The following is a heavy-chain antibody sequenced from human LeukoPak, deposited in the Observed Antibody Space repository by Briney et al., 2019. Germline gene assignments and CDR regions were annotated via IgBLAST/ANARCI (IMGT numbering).Heavy chain of an antibody. CDR1: GFTFSSYW. CDR2: IKQDGSEK. Sequence: GGSLRLSCTASGFTFSSYWMNWVRQAPGKGLEWVANIKQDGSEKYYVDSVKGRFTISRDNAKKSLYLQMNSLRAEDTTVYYCARETEMANLDYWGQGTLVTVSS. D-gene: IGHD5-24*01. V-gene: IGHV3-7*04. CDR3: ARETEMANLDY. J-gene: IGHJ4*02.